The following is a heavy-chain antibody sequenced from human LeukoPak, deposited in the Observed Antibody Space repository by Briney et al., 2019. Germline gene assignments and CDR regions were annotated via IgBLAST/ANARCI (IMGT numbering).Heavy chain of an antibody. D-gene: IGHD6-13*01. V-gene: IGHV3-53*01. J-gene: IGHJ4*02. CDR3: ARETGYSTSWYAYYFDY. CDR1: GFTFSTYA. CDR2: IHSDGTT. Sequence: GGSLRLSCAASGFTFSTYAMSWVRQAPGKGLEWVSVIHSDGTTHYADSVKGRFTISRDNSKNTLYLQMNSLRVEDTAMYYCARETGYSTSWYAYYFDYWGQGTLVTVAS.